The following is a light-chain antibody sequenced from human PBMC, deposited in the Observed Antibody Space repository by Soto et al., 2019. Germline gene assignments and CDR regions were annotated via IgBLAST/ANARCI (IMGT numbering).Light chain of an antibody. CDR1: SSNIGSNY. CDR2: SNN. Sequence: QSVLTQPPSASGTPGQRVTISCSGSSSNIGSNYVYWYQQLPGTAPKLLIYSNNQRPSGVPDRFSGSKSGTSASLAISGLRSEDEADYYCAAWDDSLSGPVFGGGTKVTV. J-gene: IGLJ3*02. CDR3: AAWDDSLSGPV. V-gene: IGLV1-47*02.